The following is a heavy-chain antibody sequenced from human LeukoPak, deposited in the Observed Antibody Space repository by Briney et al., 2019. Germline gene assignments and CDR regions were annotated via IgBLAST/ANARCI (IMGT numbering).Heavy chain of an antibody. J-gene: IGHJ5*02. V-gene: IGHV4-59*11. D-gene: IGHD4-17*01. CDR1: GGSISSHY. CDR2: IYYSGST. CDR3: ARGGTTVTPGLLWFDP. Sequence: SETLSLTCSVSGGSISSHYWSWIRQPPGKGLEWIGYIYYSGSTKYNPSLKGRVTISVDTSKNQFSLKLSSVTAADTAVYYCARGGTTVTPGLLWFDPWGQGTLVTASS.